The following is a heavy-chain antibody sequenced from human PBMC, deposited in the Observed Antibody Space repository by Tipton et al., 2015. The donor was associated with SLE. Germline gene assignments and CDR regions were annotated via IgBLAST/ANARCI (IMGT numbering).Heavy chain of an antibody. Sequence: GLVKPSQTLSLTCSISGDSVSSKSATWNWIRQSPSKGLEWLGRTYYRSKWYSNYAVSVKSRVTINPETSKNQFSLQVNSVTPEDTAVYYCATGIVVKFSGSLPEYAFNTWGQGTMVTVSP. CDR1: GDSVSSKSAT. CDR3: ATGIVVKFSGSLPEYAFNT. V-gene: IGHV6-1*01. CDR2: TYYRSKWYS. D-gene: IGHD1-26*01. J-gene: IGHJ3*02.